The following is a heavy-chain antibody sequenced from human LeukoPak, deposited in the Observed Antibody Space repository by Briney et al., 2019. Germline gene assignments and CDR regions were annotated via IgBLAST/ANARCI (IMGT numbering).Heavy chain of an antibody. CDR1: GDTFSSYT. D-gene: IGHD3-10*01. J-gene: IGHJ4*02. Sequence: SVKVSCKASGDTFSSYTISWVRQAPGQGLEWMGGIIPILGIANYAQKFQGRVTITADKSTSTAYMELSSLRSEDTAVYYCARVPLRITMVRGVTTPFQHSYFDYWGQGTLVTVSS. CDR3: ARVPLRITMVRGVTTPFQHSYFDY. V-gene: IGHV1-69*02. CDR2: IIPILGIA.